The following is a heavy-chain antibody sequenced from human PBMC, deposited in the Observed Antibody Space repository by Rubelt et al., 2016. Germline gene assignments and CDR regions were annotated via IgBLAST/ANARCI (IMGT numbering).Heavy chain of an antibody. CDR1: GGSISSYY. D-gene: IGHD5-18*01. J-gene: IGHJ3*02. V-gene: IGHV4-59*01. Sequence: QVQLQESGPGLVKPSETLSLTCTVSGGSISSYYWSWIRQPPGKGLEWIGYIYYSGSTKYLPSLKSRVTISVDTSKNQFSLKRSSVTAADTAVYYCARDLLPVGYSYGLDAFDIWGQGTMVTVSS. CDR2: IYYSGST. CDR3: ARDLLPVGYSYGLDAFDI.